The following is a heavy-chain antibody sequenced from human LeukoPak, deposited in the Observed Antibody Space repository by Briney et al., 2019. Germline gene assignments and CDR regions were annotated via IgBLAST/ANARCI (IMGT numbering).Heavy chain of an antibody. CDR3: ARDQGYSGYPGNYYYYGMDV. CDR2: INSSGSTI. D-gene: IGHD5-12*01. V-gene: IGHV3-48*03. CDR1: GFTFSSYE. J-gene: IGHJ6*04. Sequence: GGSLRLSCAASGFTFSSYEMNWVRQAPGKGLEWVSYINSSGSTIYYADSVKGRFTISRDNAKNSLYLQMNSLRAEDTAVYYCARDQGYSGYPGNYYYYGMDVWGKGTTVTVSS.